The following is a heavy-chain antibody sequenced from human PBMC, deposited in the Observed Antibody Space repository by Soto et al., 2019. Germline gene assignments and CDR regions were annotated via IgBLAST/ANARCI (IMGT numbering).Heavy chain of an antibody. D-gene: IGHD4-4*01. CDR2: ISNNGGNT. Sequence: PGGSLRLSCSASGFTFNNYAIHWVRQAPGKGLQYVSTISNNGGNTFYADSVKGRFTISRDNSKNTLYLQMSSLRAEDTAVYSCARDRDSSYFPPPYYFDSWGQGTLVTVSS. CDR1: GFTFNNYA. V-gene: IGHV3-64D*06. J-gene: IGHJ4*02. CDR3: ARDRDSSYFPPPYYFDS.